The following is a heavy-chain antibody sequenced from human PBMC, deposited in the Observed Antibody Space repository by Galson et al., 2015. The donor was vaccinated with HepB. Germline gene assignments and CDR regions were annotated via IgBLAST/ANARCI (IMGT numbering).Heavy chain of an antibody. CDR2: INAGNGNT. CDR1: GYTFTSYA. J-gene: IGHJ6*03. D-gene: IGHD3-3*01. V-gene: IGHV1-3*01. CDR3: ARDYDFWSGYYYMDV. Sequence: SVKVSCKASGYTFTSYAMHWVRQAPGQRLEWMGWINAGNGNTKYSQKFQGRVTITRDTSASTAYMELSSLRSEDTAVYYCARDYDFWSGYYYMDVWGKGTTVTVSS.